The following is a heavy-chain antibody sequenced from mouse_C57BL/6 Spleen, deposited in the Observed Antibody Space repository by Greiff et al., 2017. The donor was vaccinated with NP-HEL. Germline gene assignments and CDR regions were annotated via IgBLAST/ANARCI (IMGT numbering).Heavy chain of an antibody. CDR2: IYPRSGNT. CDR1: GYTFTSYG. V-gene: IGHV1-81*01. CDR3: ARGVTTVVAPMDY. D-gene: IGHD1-1*01. J-gene: IGHJ4*01. Sequence: LQESGAELARPGASVKLSCKASGYTFTSYGISWVKQRPGQGLEWIGEIYPRSGNTYYNEKFKGKATLTADKSSSTAYMELRSLTSEDSAVYFCARGVTTVVAPMDYWGQGTSVTVSS.